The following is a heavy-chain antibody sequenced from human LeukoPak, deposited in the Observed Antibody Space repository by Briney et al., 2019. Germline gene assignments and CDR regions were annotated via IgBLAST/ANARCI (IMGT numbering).Heavy chain of an antibody. CDR1: GFTFSDYY. CDR3: ARGGYYDSSGHESY. CDR2: ISPTGRTT. D-gene: IGHD3-22*01. Sequence: GGSLRLSCAASGFTFSDYYMSWIRQAPGKGLEWVSYISPTGRTTYYADSVKGRFTISRDNAKNSLFLQMNSLRAEDTAVYYCARGGYYDSSGHESYWGQGTLVTVSS. V-gene: IGHV3-11*01. J-gene: IGHJ4*02.